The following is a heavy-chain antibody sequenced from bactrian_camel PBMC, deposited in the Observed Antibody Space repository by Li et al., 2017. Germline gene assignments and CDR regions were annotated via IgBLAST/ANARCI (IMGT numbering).Heavy chain of an antibody. CDR3: AADYGIYRDCQRGGRD. CDR1: GNGDGSGNWC. D-gene: IGHD4*01. Sequence: HVQLVESGGGSMQVGGSLTLSCTVSGNGDGSGNWCTGWFRQAPGQERGGVAAIYSSDGSAIYGDSVKGRFTISRDKAKRAVNLQMNNVRPEDTAMYFCAADYGIYRDCQRGGRDWGQWTQVTVS. V-gene: IGHV3S63*01. J-gene: IGHJ4*01. CDR2: IYSSDGSA.